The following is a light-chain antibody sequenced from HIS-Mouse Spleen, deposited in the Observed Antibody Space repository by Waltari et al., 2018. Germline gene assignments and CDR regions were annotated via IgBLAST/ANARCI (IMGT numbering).Light chain of an antibody. J-gene: IGLJ1*01. CDR2: RNN. Sequence: QSVLTQPPSASGTPGQGVTIPCSGRSSNIGSNYVYWYQQLPGTAPKLLIYRNNQRPSGVPDRFSGSKSGTSASLAISGLRSEDEADYYCAAWDDSLSGYVFGTGTKVTVL. CDR1: SSNIGSNY. CDR3: AAWDDSLSGYV. V-gene: IGLV1-47*01.